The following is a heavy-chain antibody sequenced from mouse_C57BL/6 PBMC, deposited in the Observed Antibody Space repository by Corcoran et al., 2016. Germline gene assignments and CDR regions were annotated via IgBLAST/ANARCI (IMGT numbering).Heavy chain of an antibody. V-gene: IGHV4-1*01. CDR2: INPDSSTI. CDR1: GIDFSRYW. J-gene: IGHJ1*03. CDR3: ARPGYYYGSSYVWYFDV. Sequence: EVKLLQSGGGLVQPGGSLKLSCAASGIDFSRYWMSWVRRAPGKGLEWIGEINPDSSTINYAPSLKDKFIISRDNAKNTLYLQMSKVRSEDTALYYCARPGYYYGSSYVWYFDVWGTGTTVTVSS. D-gene: IGHD1-1*01.